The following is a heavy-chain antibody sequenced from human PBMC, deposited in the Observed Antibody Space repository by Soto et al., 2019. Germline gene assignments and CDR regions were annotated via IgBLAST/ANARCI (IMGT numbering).Heavy chain of an antibody. J-gene: IGHJ4*02. D-gene: IGHD3-22*01. CDR3: AREAISGYSVFDY. Sequence: GASVKVSCKASGYTFTSYATYWVRQAPGQRLEWMGWINAGNGNTKYSDKFQGRVTITRDTSTSTAYMELSSLRSEDTAVYYCAREAISGYSVFDYWGQGTLVTVSS. CDR1: GYTFTSYA. CDR2: INAGNGNT. V-gene: IGHV1-3*01.